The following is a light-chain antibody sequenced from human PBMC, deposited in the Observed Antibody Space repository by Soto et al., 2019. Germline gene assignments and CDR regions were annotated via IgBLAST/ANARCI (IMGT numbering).Light chain of an antibody. CDR1: PAVSSY. V-gene: IGKV3-11*01. Sequence: EFVLTQSPATLSLSPGERATLSCRASPAVSSYLAWYQQKPGQAPRLLIYDTFKRATGIPARFSGSGSGTDFTLTISNLEPEDFATYSCLQSYRTPLTFGGGTKVEIK. CDR3: LQSYRTPLT. CDR2: DTF. J-gene: IGKJ4*01.